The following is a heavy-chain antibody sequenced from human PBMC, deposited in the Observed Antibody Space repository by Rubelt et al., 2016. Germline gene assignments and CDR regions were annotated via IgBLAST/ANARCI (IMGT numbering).Heavy chain of an antibody. V-gene: IGHV3-30*04. CDR2: ISYDGDNE. D-gene: IGHD6-13*01. Sequence: AMHWVRQAPGKGLEWVAGISYDGDNEYYADSVKGRFTISRDNAKNTLYLQMNSLRAEDTAVYYCARDKGYSPDYWGQGTQVIVSS. CDR3: ARDKGYSPDY. CDR1: A. J-gene: IGHJ4*02.